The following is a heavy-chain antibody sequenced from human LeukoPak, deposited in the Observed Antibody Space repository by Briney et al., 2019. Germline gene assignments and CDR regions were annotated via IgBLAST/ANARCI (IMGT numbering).Heavy chain of an antibody. CDR3: ARDKAPSGWHKRWWFDP. CDR2: INPNSGGT. D-gene: IGHD6-19*01. V-gene: IGHV1-2*02. J-gene: IGHJ5*02. CDR1: GYTFTGYY. Sequence: ASVKVSCKASGYTFTGYYMHWVRQAPGQGLEWMGWINPNSGGTNYAQKFQGRVTMTRDTSISTPSIELSRLGYGETAVYDCARDKAPSGWHKRWWFDPWGQGTLVTVSS.